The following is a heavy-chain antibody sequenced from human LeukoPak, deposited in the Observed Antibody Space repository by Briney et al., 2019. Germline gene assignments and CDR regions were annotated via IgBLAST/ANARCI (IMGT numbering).Heavy chain of an antibody. Sequence: PGGSLRLSCAASGFTFSAYWMNWVRQAPGKGLEWVANVNQDGSEKYYVDSVKGRFTISRDNAKNSLYLQMNSLRAEDMAVYYCANEGVLYWGQGTLVTVSS. CDR1: GFTFSAYW. V-gene: IGHV3-7*01. J-gene: IGHJ4*02. CDR2: VNQDGSEK. D-gene: IGHD6-6*01. CDR3: ANEGVLY.